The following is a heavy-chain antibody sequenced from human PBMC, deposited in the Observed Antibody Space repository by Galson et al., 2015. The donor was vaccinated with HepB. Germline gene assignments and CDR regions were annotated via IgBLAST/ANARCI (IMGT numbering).Heavy chain of an antibody. V-gene: IGHV4-34*01. D-gene: IGHD6-13*01. CDR2: INHSGST. CDR3: ASYGVAAAGMFDP. J-gene: IGHJ5*02. CDR1: GGSFSGYY. Sequence: ETLSLTCAVYGGSFSGYYWSWIRQPPGKGLEWIGEINHSGSTNYNPSLKSRVTISVDTSKNQFSLKLSSVTAADTAVYYCASYGVAAAGMFDPWGQGTLVTVSS.